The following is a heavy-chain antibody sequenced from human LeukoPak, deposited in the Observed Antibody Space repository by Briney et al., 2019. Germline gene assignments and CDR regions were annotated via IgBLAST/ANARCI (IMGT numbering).Heavy chain of an antibody. Sequence: PGGSLRLSCAASGFTFSSYAMSWVRQAPGKGLEWVSAISGSGGSTYYADSVKGRFTISRDNSKNTLYLQMNSLGAEDTAVYYCANTYDGSWYGYFQHWGQGTLVTVSS. J-gene: IGHJ1*01. V-gene: IGHV3-23*01. CDR3: ANTYDGSWYGYFQH. D-gene: IGHD6-13*01. CDR1: GFTFSSYA. CDR2: ISGSGGST.